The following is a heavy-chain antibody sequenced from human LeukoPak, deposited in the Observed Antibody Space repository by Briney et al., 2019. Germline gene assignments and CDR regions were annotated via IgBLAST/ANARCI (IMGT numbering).Heavy chain of an antibody. CDR2: IYYSGYT. CDR3: ARRSFTDDSSGPLGWFDP. V-gene: IGHV4-59*05. CDR1: GGSISSYY. D-gene: IGHD3-22*01. Sequence: PSETLSLTCSVSGGSISSYYWSWIRQPPGKGLEWIGSIYYSGYTYYNPSLKSRVTISVDTSKNQFSLKLSSVTAADTAVYYCARRSFTDDSSGPLGWFDPWGQGTLVTVSS. J-gene: IGHJ5*02.